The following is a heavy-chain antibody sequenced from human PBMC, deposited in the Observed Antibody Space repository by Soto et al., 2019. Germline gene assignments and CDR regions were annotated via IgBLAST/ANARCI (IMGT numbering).Heavy chain of an antibody. J-gene: IGHJ4*02. CDR1: GFSLTTSAEG. CDR3: ALRPDGSGNILPY. D-gene: IGHD3-10*01. Sequence: QITLKESGPPLVKPTQTLTLTCTFSGFSLTTSAEGVGWVRQPPGKALEWLALIYWDVDKRYSPFLKSRLTITKDTPKKQVVLTITNMAAEETATYYSALRPDGSGNILPYWGQGILVTVTS. CDR2: IYWDVDK. V-gene: IGHV2-5*02.